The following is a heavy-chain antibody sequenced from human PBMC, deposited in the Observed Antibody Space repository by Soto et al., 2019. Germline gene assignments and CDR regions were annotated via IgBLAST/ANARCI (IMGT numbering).Heavy chain of an antibody. CDR3: ARGLSHYAD. CDR2: ISSGGRHI. Sequence: ESVGGLIKPGGSLRLSCAASGFVFDSFTINWVRQAPGKGLEWVASISSGGRHIYYADSVKGRFTISRDNANNSLFLQMNSLTAEDTAFYYCARGLSHYADWGQGALVTVSS. CDR1: GFVFDSFT. V-gene: IGHV3-21*01. J-gene: IGHJ4*02. D-gene: IGHD4-4*01.